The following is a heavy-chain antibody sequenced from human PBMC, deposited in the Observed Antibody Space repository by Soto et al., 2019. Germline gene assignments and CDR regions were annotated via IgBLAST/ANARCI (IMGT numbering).Heavy chain of an antibody. CDR3: ARYYYRFYSGYGFSMDV. CDR2: ISYDGSNK. Sequence: QVQLVESGGGVVQPGRSLRLSCAASGFTFSSYAMHWVRQAPGKGLEWVAVISYDGSNKYYADSVRGRITISRDNSKNTLYLQMNRLRAEDTAVYYCARYYYRFYSGYGFSMDVWGQGTTVTVSS. D-gene: IGHD5-12*01. CDR1: GFTFSSYA. V-gene: IGHV3-30-3*01. J-gene: IGHJ6*02.